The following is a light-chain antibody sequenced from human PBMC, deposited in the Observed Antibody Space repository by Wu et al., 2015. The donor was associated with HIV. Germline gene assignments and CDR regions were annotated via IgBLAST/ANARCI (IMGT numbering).Light chain of an antibody. V-gene: IGKV3-15*01. CDR3: QQYDNWMWT. J-gene: IGKJ1*01. Sequence: EIVMTQSPATLSVSPGERATLSCRASQSVGSSLAWYQHKPGQAPRLLIYGASTRATGIPARFSGSGSGAEFTLTISTVQSEDFAIYYCQQYDNWMWTFGQGSKVEIK. CDR1: QSVGSS. CDR2: GAS.